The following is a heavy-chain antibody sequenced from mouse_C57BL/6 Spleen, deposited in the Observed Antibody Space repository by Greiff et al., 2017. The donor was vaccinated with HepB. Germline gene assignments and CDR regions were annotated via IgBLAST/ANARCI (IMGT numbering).Heavy chain of an antibody. Sequence: EVQLQQSGPGMVKPSQSLSLTCTVTGYSITSGYNWHWIRHFPGNKLEWIGYISYSGSTNYNPSLKSRISITHDTSKNHFFLKLNSVTTEDTATYYCARGDGYYWYFDVWGTGTTVTVSS. D-gene: IGHD2-3*01. CDR2: ISYSGST. CDR1: GYSITSGYN. CDR3: ARGDGYYWYFDV. J-gene: IGHJ1*03. V-gene: IGHV3-1*01.